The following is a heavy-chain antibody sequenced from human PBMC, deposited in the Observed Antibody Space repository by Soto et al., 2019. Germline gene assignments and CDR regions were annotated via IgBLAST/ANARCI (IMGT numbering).Heavy chain of an antibody. CDR3: AKGKQLVPYYGMDV. Sequence: PGGSLRLSCAASGFTFSSYAMSWVRQAPGKGLEWVSAISGSGGSTYYAASVKGRFTISRDNSKNTLYLQMNSLRAEDTAVYYCAKGKQLVPYYGMDVWGQGTTVTVSS. CDR1: GFTFSSYA. D-gene: IGHD6-6*01. J-gene: IGHJ6*02. CDR2: ISGSGGST. V-gene: IGHV3-23*01.